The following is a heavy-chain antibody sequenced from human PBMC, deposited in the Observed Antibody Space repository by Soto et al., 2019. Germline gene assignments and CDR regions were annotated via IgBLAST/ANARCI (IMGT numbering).Heavy chain of an antibody. J-gene: IGHJ4*02. V-gene: IGHV4-30-4*01. CDR1: GGSISSGDYY. D-gene: IGHD3-22*01. Sequence: PSETLSLTCTVSGGSISSGDYYWSWIRQPPGKGLERIGYIYYSGSTYYNPSFKSRVTMSVDTSKNQFSLRLSSVTAADTAVYYCARQRYYETKGYFDYWGQGTLV. CDR2: IYYSGST. CDR3: ARQRYYETKGYFDY.